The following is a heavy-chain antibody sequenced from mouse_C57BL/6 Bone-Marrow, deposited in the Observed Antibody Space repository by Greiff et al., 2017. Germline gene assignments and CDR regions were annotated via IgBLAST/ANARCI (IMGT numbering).Heavy chain of an antibody. CDR2: IYPGNSDT. CDR1: GYTFTSYW. CDR3: TPIYYDYDGPWFAY. J-gene: IGHJ3*01. D-gene: IGHD2-4*01. Sequence: EVQLQQSGTVLARPGASVKMSCKTSGYTFTSYWMHWVKQRPGQGLEWIGAIYPGNSDTSYNQKFKGKAKLTAVTSASTAYMELSSLTNEDSAVYYCTPIYYDYDGPWFAYWGQGTLVTVSA. V-gene: IGHV1-5*01.